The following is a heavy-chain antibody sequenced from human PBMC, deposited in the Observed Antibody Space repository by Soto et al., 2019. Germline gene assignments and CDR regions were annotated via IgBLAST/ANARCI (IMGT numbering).Heavy chain of an antibody. CDR2: IIPILGIA. V-gene: IGHV1-69*04. CDR1: GGTFSSYT. J-gene: IGHJ4*02. D-gene: IGHD1-1*01. CDR3: ARESMYNWNAGGNFDY. Sequence: GASVKVSCKASGGTFSSYTISWVRQAPGQGLEWMGRIIPILGIANYAQKFQGRVTITADKSTSTAYMELSSLRSEDTAVYYCARESMYNWNAGGNFDYWGQGTLVTVSS.